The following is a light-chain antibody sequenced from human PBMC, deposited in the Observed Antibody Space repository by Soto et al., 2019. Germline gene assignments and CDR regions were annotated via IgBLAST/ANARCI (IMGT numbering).Light chain of an antibody. CDR3: QQRSIWPLT. CDR1: QSINTF. CDR2: DAS. V-gene: IGKV3-11*01. Sequence: EVLLTQSPATLSVSPGESVTLSCRASQSINTFLAWYQQKPGQAPRLLIYDASSRAAGVPARFSGRGSGTDLTLTTNSLETEDFAVYHCQQRSIWPLTFGGGTRVE. J-gene: IGKJ4*01.